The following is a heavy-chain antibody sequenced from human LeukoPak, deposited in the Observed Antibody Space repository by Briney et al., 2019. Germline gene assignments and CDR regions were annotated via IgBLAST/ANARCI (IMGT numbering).Heavy chain of an antibody. J-gene: IGHJ5*02. V-gene: IGHV3-30*02. CDR1: GFTFSSYG. D-gene: IGHD2-2*03. Sequence: GGSLRLSCAASGFTFSSYGMHWVRQAPGKGLEWMAFIWYDGTNKYYADSVTGRFTISRDNSKNTLYLQMNSLGAEDTAVYYCAKTPGYCSSTTCYHNWFDPWGQGTLVTVSS. CDR3: AKTPGYCSSTTCYHNWFDP. CDR2: IWYDGTNK.